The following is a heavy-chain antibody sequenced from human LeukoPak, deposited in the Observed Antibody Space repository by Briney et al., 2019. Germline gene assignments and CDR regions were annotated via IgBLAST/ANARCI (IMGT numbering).Heavy chain of an antibody. Sequence: SETLSLACTVSSGPISRDYWSWIRQPPGKGLEWIGYIYYTGSTNYNPSLKSRVAISVDTSKNQFSLKLGSVTAADTAVYYCARGYNYGPYYYYYYMDVWGKGTTVTVSS. CDR2: IYYTGST. J-gene: IGHJ6*03. V-gene: IGHV4-59*01. CDR3: ARGYNYGPYYYYYYMDV. CDR1: SGPISRDY. D-gene: IGHD5-18*01.